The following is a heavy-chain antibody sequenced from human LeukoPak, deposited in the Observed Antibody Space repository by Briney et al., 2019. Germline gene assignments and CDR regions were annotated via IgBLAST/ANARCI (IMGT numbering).Heavy chain of an antibody. D-gene: IGHD3-9*01. J-gene: IGHJ4*02. V-gene: IGHV3-74*01. CDR1: GFTFSSDW. Sequence: GGSLRLSCAASGFTFSSDWMHWVRQAPGKGLVWVSRINRDGRSTTYADSVKGRFTISRDNAKNTLYLQMNSLRAEDTAVHYCARHPYDILTGPSFDYWGQGTLVTVSS. CDR2: INRDGRST. CDR3: ARHPYDILTGPSFDY.